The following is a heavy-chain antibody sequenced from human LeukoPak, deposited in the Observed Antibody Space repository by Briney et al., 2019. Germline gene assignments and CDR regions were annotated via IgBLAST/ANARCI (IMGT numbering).Heavy chain of an antibody. CDR1: GYTFTSYG. CDR3: AKGPPEYCSGGSCHSGRNWIDP. V-gene: IGHV1-18*01. CDR2: ISAYNGHT. J-gene: IGHJ5*02. D-gene: IGHD2-15*01. Sequence: ASVKVSCKASGYTFTSYGISWVRQAPGQGLEWMGWISAYNGHTNYAQKLQGRVTMTTDTSTNTAYMELRSLRSDDTAVYYCAKGPPEYCSGGSCHSGRNWIDPWGQGTLVTVSS.